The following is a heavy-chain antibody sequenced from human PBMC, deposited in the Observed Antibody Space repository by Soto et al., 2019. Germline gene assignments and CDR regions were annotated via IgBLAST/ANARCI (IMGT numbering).Heavy chain of an antibody. CDR3: AREGGSSPFDY. CDR2: IYYSGST. Sequence: SETLSLTCTVSGGSVSSGSYYWSWIRQPPGKGLEWIGYIYYSGSTNYNPSLKSRVTISVDTSKNQFSLKLSSVTTADTAVYYCAREGGSSPFDYWGQGTLVTVSS. CDR1: GGSVSSGSYY. J-gene: IGHJ4*02. D-gene: IGHD2-15*01. V-gene: IGHV4-61*01.